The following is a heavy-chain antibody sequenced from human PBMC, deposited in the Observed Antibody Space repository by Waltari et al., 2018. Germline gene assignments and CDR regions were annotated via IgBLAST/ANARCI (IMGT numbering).Heavy chain of an antibody. V-gene: IGHV4-34*01. D-gene: IGHD6-13*01. CDR2: INHSGST. CDR3: ARGRDSTIAAADVYYFDY. Sequence: QVQLQQWGAGLLKPSETLSLTCAVYGGSFSGYSWSWVRQPQGKGLEWIGEINHSGSTNYNPSLKSRVTISVDTSKNQFSLKLSSVTAADTAVYYCARGRDSTIAAADVYYFDYWGQGTLVTVSS. CDR1: GGSFSGYS. J-gene: IGHJ4*02.